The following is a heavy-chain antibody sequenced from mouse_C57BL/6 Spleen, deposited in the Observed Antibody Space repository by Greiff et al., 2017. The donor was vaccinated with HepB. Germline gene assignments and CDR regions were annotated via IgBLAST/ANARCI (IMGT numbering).Heavy chain of an antibody. J-gene: IGHJ2*01. CDR1: GYAFSSYW. CDR2: IYPGDGDT. CDR3: ARGGHYYGSSSY. Sequence: VQLQQSGAELVKPGASVKISCKASGYAFSSYWMNWVKQRPGKGLEWIGQIYPGDGDTNYNGKFKGKATLTADKSSSTAYMQLSSLTSEDSAVYFCARGGHYYGSSSYWGQGTTLTVSS. V-gene: IGHV1-80*01. D-gene: IGHD1-1*01.